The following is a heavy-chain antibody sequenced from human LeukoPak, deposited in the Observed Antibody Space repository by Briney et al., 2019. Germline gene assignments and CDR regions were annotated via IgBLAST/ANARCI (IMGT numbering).Heavy chain of an antibody. J-gene: IGHJ4*02. V-gene: IGHV3-7*01. CDR2: INVDGTAE. CDR1: GFSFSTIY. D-gene: IGHD2/OR15-2a*01. Sequence: GGSLRLSCAASGFSFSTIYMSWVRQTPGQGLEWVANINVDGTAEYYVDSVKGRFTISRDNAKNTVYLQMNSLRAEDTAVYYCVSFYETYWGRGTLVTVSS. CDR3: VSFYETY.